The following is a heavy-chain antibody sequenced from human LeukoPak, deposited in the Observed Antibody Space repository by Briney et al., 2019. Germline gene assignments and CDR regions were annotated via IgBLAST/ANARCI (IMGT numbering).Heavy chain of an antibody. J-gene: IGHJ6*03. CDR3: ARAGTESKWGLPRADYYYMDV. CDR1: GFTFNDYY. CDR2: INTNSGDT. D-gene: IGHD7-27*01. V-gene: IGHV1-2*02. Sequence: ASVKVSCKTSGFTFNDYYIHWVRQAPGQGLEWMGWINTNSGDTNYAQKFQGRVTMTRDTSISTAYMELSNVRSDDTALYYCARAGTESKWGLPRADYYYMDVWGKGTTVTVSS.